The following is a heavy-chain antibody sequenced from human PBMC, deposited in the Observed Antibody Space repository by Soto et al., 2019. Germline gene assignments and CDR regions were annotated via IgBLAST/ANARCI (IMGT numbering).Heavy chain of an antibody. J-gene: IGHJ4*02. Sequence: SETLSLTCTVSGGSISSGVYYWSLIRQPPGKGLEWIGYIYYSGSTYYNPSLKSRVTISVDTSKNQFSLKLSSVTAADTAVYYCARTTMIALVYYFDYWGQGTLVTVSS. CDR3: ARTTMIALVYYFDY. V-gene: IGHV4-30-4*01. CDR2: IYYSGST. CDR1: GGSISSGVYY. D-gene: IGHD3-22*01.